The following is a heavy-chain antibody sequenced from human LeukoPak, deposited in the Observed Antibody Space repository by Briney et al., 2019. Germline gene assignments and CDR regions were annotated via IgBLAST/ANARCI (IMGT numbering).Heavy chain of an antibody. CDR2: ISSSSSYI. J-gene: IGHJ4*02. Sequence: GGSLRLSCAVSGFTFSRYTMNWVRQAPGKGLEWVSSISSSSSYIYYADSVKGRFTISRDNAKNSVYLQMSSLRAEDTAVYYCARGGDGYNLAGDYWGQGTLVIVSS. CDR3: ARGGDGYNLAGDY. V-gene: IGHV3-21*01. D-gene: IGHD5-24*01. CDR1: GFTFSRYT.